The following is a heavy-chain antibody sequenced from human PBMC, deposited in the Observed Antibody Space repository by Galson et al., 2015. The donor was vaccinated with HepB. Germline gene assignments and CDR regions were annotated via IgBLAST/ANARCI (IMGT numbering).Heavy chain of an antibody. CDR3: ARDIGGYSGYGSLDY. Sequence: SLRLSCAASGFTFSSYSMNWVRQAPGKGLEWVSSISSSSSYIYYADSVKGRFTISRDNAKNSLYLQMNSLRAEDTAVYYCARDIGGYSGYGSLDYWGQGTLVTVSS. D-gene: IGHD5-12*01. J-gene: IGHJ4*02. CDR2: ISSSSSYI. V-gene: IGHV3-21*01. CDR1: GFTFSSYS.